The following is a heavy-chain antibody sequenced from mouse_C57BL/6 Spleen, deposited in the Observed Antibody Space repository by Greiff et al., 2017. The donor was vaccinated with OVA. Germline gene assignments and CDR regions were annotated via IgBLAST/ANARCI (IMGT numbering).Heavy chain of an antibody. J-gene: IGHJ1*03. V-gene: IGHV1-55*01. CDR2: IYPGSGST. CDR1: GYNFTSYW. Sequence: VQLQQPGAELVKPGASVKMSCKASGYNFTSYWITWVKQRPGQGLEWIGDIYPGSGSTNYTEKFQSKATLTVDTSSSTAYMQLSSLTSEDSAVYDCARDYGSSYWYCDVWGTGTTVTVSS. CDR3: ARDYGSSYWYCDV. D-gene: IGHD1-1*01.